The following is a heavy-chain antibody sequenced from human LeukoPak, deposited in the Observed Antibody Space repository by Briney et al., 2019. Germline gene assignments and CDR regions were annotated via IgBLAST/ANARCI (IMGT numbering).Heavy chain of an antibody. CDR3: AREAAVAGIYFDS. CDR2: ISYDRSST. V-gene: IGHV3-74*01. J-gene: IGHJ4*02. D-gene: IGHD6-19*01. CDR1: GLTFNTYW. Sequence: GGSLTLSCLASGLTFNTYWLHWVRQAPGKGLVWVSRISYDRSSTNYADSVNGRFSIYRDNAKNTVYLQMNSLRAEGTAVYYCAREAAVAGIYFDSWGQGTLVTVSS.